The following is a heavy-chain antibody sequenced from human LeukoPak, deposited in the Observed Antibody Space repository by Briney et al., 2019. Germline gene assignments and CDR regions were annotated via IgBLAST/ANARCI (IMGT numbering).Heavy chain of an antibody. D-gene: IGHD3-22*01. CDR1: GYTFTGYY. CDR2: VNPNSGGT. Sequence: ASVKVSCKASGYTFTGYYMHWVRQAPGQGHERMGWVNPNSGGTNYAQKYQGRVTITRDTSISTAYMELNRMRSDDTAVYYCARGRVGTYYYDSSGYSEADYWGQGTLVTVSS. V-gene: IGHV1-2*02. CDR3: ARGRVGTYYYDSSGYSEADY. J-gene: IGHJ4*02.